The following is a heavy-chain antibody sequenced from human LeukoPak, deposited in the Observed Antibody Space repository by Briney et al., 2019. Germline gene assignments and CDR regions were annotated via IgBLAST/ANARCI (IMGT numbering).Heavy chain of an antibody. Sequence: PSQTLSLTCTVSGGSISSGSYYWSWIRQPAGKGLEWIGRIYTSGSTNYNPSPKSRVTISVDTSKNQFSLKLSSVTAADTAVYYCARAPYYYDSSGFDYWGQGTLVTVSS. CDR2: IYTSGST. V-gene: IGHV4-61*02. CDR3: ARAPYYYDSSGFDY. J-gene: IGHJ4*02. D-gene: IGHD3-22*01. CDR1: GGSISSGSYY.